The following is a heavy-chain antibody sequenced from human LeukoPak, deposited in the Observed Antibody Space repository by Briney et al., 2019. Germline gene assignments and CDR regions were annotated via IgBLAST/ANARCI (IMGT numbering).Heavy chain of an antibody. CDR1: GFTFSSYG. D-gene: IGHD3-22*01. J-gene: IGHJ3*02. Sequence: QAGGSLRLSCAASGFTFSSYGMHCVRQAPGKGPEWVAFIRYDGSKKYYADSVKGRFTISRDNSKNTLYLQMNSLRAEDTAVYYCAKVSGDSSGYYYRAEDAFDIWGQGTMVTVSS. CDR3: AKVSGDSSGYYYRAEDAFDI. CDR2: IRYDGSKK. V-gene: IGHV3-30*02.